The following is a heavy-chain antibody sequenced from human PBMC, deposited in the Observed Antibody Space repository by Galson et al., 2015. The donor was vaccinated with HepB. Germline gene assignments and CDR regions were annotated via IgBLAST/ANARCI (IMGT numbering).Heavy chain of an antibody. CDR2: ISGSGGST. D-gene: IGHD6-19*01. CDR3: AKDMEWLVPIYHFGY. Sequence: SLRLSCAASGFTFSSHAMSWVRQAPGKGLEWVSGISGSGGSTHCADSVKGRFTISRDNSKNTLYLQMNSLRAEETAVYYCAKDMEWLVPIYHFGYWGQGTLLTVSS. CDR1: GFTFSSHA. J-gene: IGHJ4*02. V-gene: IGHV3-23*01.